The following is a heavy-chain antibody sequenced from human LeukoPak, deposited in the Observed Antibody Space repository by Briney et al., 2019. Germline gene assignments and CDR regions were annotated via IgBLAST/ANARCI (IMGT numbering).Heavy chain of an antibody. CDR1: GFTFSSYW. V-gene: IGHV3-7*01. Sequence: GGSLRLSCAASGFTFSSYWMSWVRQAPGKGLEWEANIKQDGSEKYYVDSVKGRFTISRDNAKNSLYLQMNSLRAEDTAVYYCARAYYDSSGAFDIWGQGTMVTVSS. CDR2: IKQDGSEK. J-gene: IGHJ3*02. D-gene: IGHD3-22*01. CDR3: ARAYYDSSGAFDI.